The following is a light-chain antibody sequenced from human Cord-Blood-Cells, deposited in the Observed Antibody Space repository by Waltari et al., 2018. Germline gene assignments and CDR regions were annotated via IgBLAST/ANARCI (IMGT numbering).Light chain of an antibody. CDR3: SSYTSSSTYV. CDR2: DVS. V-gene: IGLV2-14*01. Sequence: QSAMTHPSSVSGSPGQSISISGTGTSRDVGGYNYVSWYQQHPGKAPKLMIYDVSNRPSGVSNRFSGSKSGNTASLTISGLQAEDEADYYCSSYTSSSTYVFGTGTKVTVL. J-gene: IGLJ1*01. CDR1: SRDVGGYNY.